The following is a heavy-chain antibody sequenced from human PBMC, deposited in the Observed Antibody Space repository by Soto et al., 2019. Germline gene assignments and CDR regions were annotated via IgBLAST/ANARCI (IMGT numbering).Heavy chain of an antibody. CDR1: GGSISSYY. J-gene: IGHJ4*02. Sequence: SETLSLTCTVSGGSISSYYWSWIRQPPGKGLEWMGYIYYSGSTNYNPSLKSRVTIAFDTSKNQFSLRLSSVTAADTAVYYCAGRTSIRNFDYWGQGTLVTVSS. CDR2: IYYSGST. CDR3: AGRTSIRNFDY. D-gene: IGHD1-26*01. V-gene: IGHV4-59*08.